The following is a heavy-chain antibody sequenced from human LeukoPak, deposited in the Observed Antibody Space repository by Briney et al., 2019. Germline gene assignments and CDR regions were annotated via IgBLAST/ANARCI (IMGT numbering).Heavy chain of an antibody. J-gene: IGHJ6*02. CDR1: GYTFTSYG. CDR2: ISAYNGNT. Sequence: ASVKVSCKASGYTFTSYGISWVRQAPGQGLEWMGWISAYNGNTNYAQKLQGRVTMTTDTSTSTAYMELRSLRSDDTAVYYCARVAITMIVVVYYGAIGMDVWGQGTTVTVSS. V-gene: IGHV1-18*01. CDR3: ARVAITMIVVVYYGAIGMDV. D-gene: IGHD3-22*01.